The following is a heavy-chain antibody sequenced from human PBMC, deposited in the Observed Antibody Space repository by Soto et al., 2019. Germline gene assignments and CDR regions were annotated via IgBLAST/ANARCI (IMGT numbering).Heavy chain of an antibody. J-gene: IGHJ4*02. CDR2: ISGSGHGT. D-gene: IGHD3-22*01. V-gene: IGHV3-23*01. Sequence: EVKLLEFGGGLVPPGASARLSCITSGFMFDNYAMSWVRQSPGRGLEWVAAISGSGHGTVYTQSVQGLFIISRDKSNKTVFLQINNLRADDTDVYYCAKGRYFDTSGGCANYWGLGTMVSVSA. CDR3: AKGRYFDTSGGCANY. CDR1: GFMFDNYA.